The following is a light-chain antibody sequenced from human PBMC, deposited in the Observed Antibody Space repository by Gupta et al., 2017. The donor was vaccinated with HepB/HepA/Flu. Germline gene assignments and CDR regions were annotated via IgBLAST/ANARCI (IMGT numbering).Light chain of an antibody. CDR2: GAS. Sequence: EIVMTQSPATLSVSPGERATLSCRASQSVSTNLAWYQQKPGQAPRLLIYGASIRATGIPARFSGSGSGTEFTLTISSLQSEDFAVYSCQQYDNWSWTFGQGTKVEIK. V-gene: IGKV3-15*01. CDR1: QSVSTN. CDR3: QQYDNWSWT. J-gene: IGKJ1*01.